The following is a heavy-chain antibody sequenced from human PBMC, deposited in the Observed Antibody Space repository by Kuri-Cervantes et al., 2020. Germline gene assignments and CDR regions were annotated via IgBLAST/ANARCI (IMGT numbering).Heavy chain of an antibody. J-gene: IGHJ6*02. CDR3: ARDRYCSGGSCYSDPPTSNYYYYYGMDV. CDR1: GFTFSSYA. Sequence: GGSLRLSCAASGFTFSSYAMHWVRQAPGKGLEWVTLMSYDGSNKYYADSMRGRFTISRDNAKNSLYLQMNSLRAEDTAVYYCARDRYCSGGSCYSDPPTSNYYYYYGMDVWGQGTTVTVSS. D-gene: IGHD2-15*01. CDR2: MSYDGSNK. V-gene: IGHV3-30*04.